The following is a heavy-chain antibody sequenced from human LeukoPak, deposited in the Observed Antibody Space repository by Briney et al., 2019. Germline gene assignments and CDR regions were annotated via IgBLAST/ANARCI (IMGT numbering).Heavy chain of an antibody. CDR3: ARDFDGGSTGFDC. CDR1: GFSVSNNF. V-gene: IGHV3-53*01. D-gene: IGHD3-9*01. CDR2: IYSDGST. Sequence: GGSLRLSCAASGFSVSNNFMSWVRQAPGKGLEWVSVIYSDGSTCDADSVRGRFTISRDKSKNTLYLQMNSLRAEDTAVYYCARDFDGGSTGFDCWGQGTLVTVSS. J-gene: IGHJ4*02.